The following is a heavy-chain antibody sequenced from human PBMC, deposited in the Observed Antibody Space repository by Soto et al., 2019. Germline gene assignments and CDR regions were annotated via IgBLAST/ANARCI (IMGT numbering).Heavy chain of an antibody. Sequence: QVQLQESGPGLVKPSETLSLTCTVSDDSSSSYKWSWIRQPPGRRLEWIGYIDSNGGTSYNPSLQSRVTRSIDTSTKPFSLKLSSVTAADTAVYYCVRQGFGRLHGLVDVWGQGTTVTVSS. CDR1: DDSSSSYK. CDR2: IDSNGGT. J-gene: IGHJ6*02. CDR3: VRQGFGRLHGLVDV. D-gene: IGHD3-10*01. V-gene: IGHV4-59*08.